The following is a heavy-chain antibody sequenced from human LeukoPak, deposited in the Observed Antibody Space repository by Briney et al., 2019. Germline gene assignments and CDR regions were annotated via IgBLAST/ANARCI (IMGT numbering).Heavy chain of an antibody. CDR3: VRDVAVIGLDY. Sequence: GGSLRLSCAASGFTFSDYSMNWVRQAPGKGLAWVARLSTDGTTTTYADSVKGRFTISRGNAKNTLYLQMNSLRAEDTAVYYCVRDVAVIGLDYWGQGTLVTVSS. CDR2: LSTDGTTT. D-gene: IGHD2-2*01. J-gene: IGHJ4*02. V-gene: IGHV3-74*03. CDR1: GFTFSDYS.